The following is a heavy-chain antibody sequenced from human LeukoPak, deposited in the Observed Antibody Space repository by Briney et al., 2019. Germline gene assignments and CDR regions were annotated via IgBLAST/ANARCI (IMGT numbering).Heavy chain of an antibody. CDR1: GFSFSSYS. CDR2: ISSSSSSTI. Sequence: PGGSLRLSCAASGFSFSSYSMNWVRQAPGKGLEWVSWISSSSSSTIYYADSVKGRFTISRDNAKNSLYLQMNSLRAEDTAVYYCARSTKVGSTSSFFDDWGQGALVTVSS. D-gene: IGHD1-26*01. J-gene: IGHJ4*02. V-gene: IGHV3-48*01. CDR3: ARSTKVGSTSSFFDD.